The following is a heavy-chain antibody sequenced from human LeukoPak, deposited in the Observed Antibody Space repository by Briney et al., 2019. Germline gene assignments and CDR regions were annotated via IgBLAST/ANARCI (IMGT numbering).Heavy chain of an antibody. CDR1: GYSLSSGYY. CDR2: INHSGST. CDR3: ARQGYDTLTSYDAFDI. V-gene: IGHV4-38-2*02. D-gene: IGHD3-22*01. J-gene: IGHJ3*02. Sequence: SETLSLTCTVSGYSLSSGYYWGWIRQPPGKGLEWIGEINHSGSTNYNPSPKSRVTISVDTSKNQFSLKLSSVTAADTAVYYCARQGYDTLTSYDAFDIWGQGTMVTVSS.